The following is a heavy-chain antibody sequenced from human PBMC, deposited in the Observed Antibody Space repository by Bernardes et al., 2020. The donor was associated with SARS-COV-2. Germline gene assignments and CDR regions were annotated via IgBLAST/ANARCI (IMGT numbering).Heavy chain of an antibody. CDR1: GYTFTSYV. CDR3: ARSSRDGGWFDP. D-gene: IGHD2-2*01. J-gene: IGHJ5*02. V-gene: IGHV1-8*01. CDR2: MNPNSGNT. Sequence: ASVKVSCKASGYTFTSYVINWVRQAPGRGLEWMGWMNPNSGNTGYAQKFQGRVTMTRITSISTAYMELSSLGSEDTAVYYCARSSRDGGWFDPWGQGTLVTVSS.